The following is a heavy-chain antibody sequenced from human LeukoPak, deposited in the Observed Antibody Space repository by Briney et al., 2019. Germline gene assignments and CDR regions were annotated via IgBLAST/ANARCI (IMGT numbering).Heavy chain of an antibody. Sequence: GGSLRLTCEASGFTLSNYNVNWVRQAPGKGLEWVSFISSSTGTKTYADSVKGRFTISRDNAKNSLYLQMNSLRAEDTAVYYCARDGEDTMVRGILQYYHYYYYMDVWGKGTTVTVSS. J-gene: IGHJ6*03. CDR3: ARDGEDTMVRGILQYYHYYYYMDV. V-gene: IGHV3-48*01. D-gene: IGHD3-10*01. CDR2: ISSSTGTK. CDR1: GFTLSNYN.